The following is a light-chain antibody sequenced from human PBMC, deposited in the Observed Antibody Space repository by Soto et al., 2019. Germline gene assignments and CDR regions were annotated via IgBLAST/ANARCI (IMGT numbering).Light chain of an antibody. J-gene: IGLJ2*01. Sequence: QSALTQPPSASGSPGQSVTISCTGTSSDVGGYNYVSWYQQHPGKAPKLMIYEVSKRPSGVPDRFSGSKSGNTASLTVSGLQAEDEAAYYCRSYAGSNNFKVFGGGTKLTVL. CDR2: EVS. CDR3: RSYAGSNNFKV. V-gene: IGLV2-8*01. CDR1: SSDVGGYNY.